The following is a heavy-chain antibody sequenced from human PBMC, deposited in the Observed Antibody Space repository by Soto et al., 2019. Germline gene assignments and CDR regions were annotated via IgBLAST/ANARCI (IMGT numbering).Heavy chain of an antibody. V-gene: IGHV3-74*01. CDR2: INSDGSST. Sequence: EVQLVESGGGLVQPGGSLRLSCAASGFTFSSYWMHWVRQAPGKGLVWVSRINSDGSSTSYADSVKGRFTISRDNAKNTLYLQMNSLRAEDTAVYYCARWGQWLGTENFDYWGQGTLVTVSS. CDR3: ARWGQWLGTENFDY. CDR1: GFTFSSYW. J-gene: IGHJ4*02. D-gene: IGHD6-19*01.